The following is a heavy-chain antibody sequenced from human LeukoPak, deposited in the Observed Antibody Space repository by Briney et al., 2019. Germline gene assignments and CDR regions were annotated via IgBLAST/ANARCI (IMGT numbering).Heavy chain of an antibody. CDR3: AKDPPGQQLEYFQH. CDR2: ISGSGGST. D-gene: IGHD6-13*01. J-gene: IGHJ1*01. Sequence: GGSLRLSCAASGFSFSSYAMSWVRQAPGMGLEWVSAISGSGGSTYYADSVKGRFTISRDNSKNTLYLQMNSLRAEDTAVYYCAKDPPGQQLEYFQHWGQGTLVTVSS. V-gene: IGHV3-23*01. CDR1: GFSFSSYA.